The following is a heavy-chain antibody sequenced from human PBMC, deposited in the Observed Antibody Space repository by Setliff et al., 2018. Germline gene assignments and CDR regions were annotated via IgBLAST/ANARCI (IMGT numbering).Heavy chain of an antibody. CDR1: GASITNINYY. CDR3: SRLPNYVWGSPVDY. CDR2: IFYSGRT. V-gene: IGHV4-39*01. Sequence: SETLSLTCTVSGASITNINYYWGLIRQHPGKGLEWIGSIFYSGRTFYNPSLKSRVTISVDTSKNQFSLTLSSVTAADTAVYYCSRLPNYVWGSPVDYWGQGTLATVSS. J-gene: IGHJ4*02. D-gene: IGHD3-16*01.